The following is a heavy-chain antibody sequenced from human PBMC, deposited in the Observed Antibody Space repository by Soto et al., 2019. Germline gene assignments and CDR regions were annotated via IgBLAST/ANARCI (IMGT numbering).Heavy chain of an antibody. CDR2: INPYDGTR. J-gene: IGHJ4*02. CDR1: GYTFNTYY. Sequence: QVQLMQSGAEVMKPGASVKVSCKASGYTFNTYYIHWVRQAPGQGLEWVGIINPYDGTRTYAQNFQGRVTLTRDTSTTSVYMELGSLRSEDTAVYYCARAAAGAAVRYYFDPWGQGTLVTVSS. CDR3: ARAAAGAAVRYYFDP. V-gene: IGHV1-46*02. D-gene: IGHD6-13*01.